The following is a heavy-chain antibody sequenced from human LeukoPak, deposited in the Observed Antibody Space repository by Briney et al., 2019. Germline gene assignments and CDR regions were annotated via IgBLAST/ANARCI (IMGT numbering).Heavy chain of an antibody. CDR1: GFTFSDHY. D-gene: IGHD3-10*01. V-gene: IGHV3-72*01. Sequence: GGSLRLSCAASGFTFSDHYMDWVRQAPGKGPEWVGRTRNKANNYTTEYAASVKGRFTISRDDSKNSLYLQMNSLKTEDTAVYYCARTPRVRGVFNPFDYWGQGTLVTVSS. J-gene: IGHJ4*02. CDR2: TRNKANNYTT. CDR3: ARTPRVRGVFNPFDY.